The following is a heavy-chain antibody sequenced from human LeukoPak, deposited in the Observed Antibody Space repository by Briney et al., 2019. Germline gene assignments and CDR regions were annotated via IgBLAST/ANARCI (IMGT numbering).Heavy chain of an antibody. D-gene: IGHD3-16*02. V-gene: IGHV3-7*01. CDR2: IKQGGSEK. CDR3: ARGGGRMATTFGGVIAPGAFDI. Sequence: GGSLRLSCAASGFTFSTYWMSWVRQAPGKGLEWVANIKQGGSEKYYVDSVKGRFTISRDNAKNSLYLQMNSLRAEDTAVYYCARGGGRMATTFGGVIAPGAFDIWAKGQWSPSLQ. J-gene: IGHJ3*02. CDR1: GFTFSTYW.